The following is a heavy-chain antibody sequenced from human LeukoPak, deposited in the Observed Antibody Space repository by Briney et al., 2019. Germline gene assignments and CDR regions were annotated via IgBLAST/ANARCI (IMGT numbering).Heavy chain of an antibody. J-gene: IGHJ4*02. D-gene: IGHD7-27*01. V-gene: IGHV3-30-3*01. Sequence: PGGSLRLSCAASGFTFSSYAMHWVRQAPGKGLEWVAVISYDGSNKYYADSVKGRFTISRDNSKNTLYLQMNSLRAEDTAVYYCARDFIRDNWGFPVYFDYWGQGTLVTVSS. CDR2: ISYDGSNK. CDR1: GFTFSSYA. CDR3: ARDFIRDNWGFPVYFDY.